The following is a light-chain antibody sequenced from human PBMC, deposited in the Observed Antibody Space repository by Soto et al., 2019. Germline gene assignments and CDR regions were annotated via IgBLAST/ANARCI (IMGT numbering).Light chain of an antibody. J-gene: IGKJ3*01. V-gene: IGKV3-20*01. CDR3: QQYGSSRFT. Sequence: EIVLTQSPGTLSLSPGERATRSCRASQSISSSYLAWYQQKPGQAPRLLVYGASSRATGIPDRFSGSGSGTDFTLTISRLEPEDFAVYYCQQYGSSRFTFGPGTKVDIK. CDR1: QSISSSY. CDR2: GAS.